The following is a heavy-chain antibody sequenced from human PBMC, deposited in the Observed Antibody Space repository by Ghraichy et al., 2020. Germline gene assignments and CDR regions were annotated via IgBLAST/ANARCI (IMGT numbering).Heavy chain of an antibody. D-gene: IGHD6-13*01. Sequence: SKTLSLTCAVYGGSFSGYYWSWIRQPPGKGLEWIGEINHSGSTNYNPSLKSRVTISVDTSKNQFSLKLSSVTAADTAVYYCARGTRWQQLVYFYWGQGTLVTVSS. CDR2: INHSGST. CDR1: GGSFSGYY. J-gene: IGHJ4*02. CDR3: ARGTRWQQLVYFY. V-gene: IGHV4-34*01.